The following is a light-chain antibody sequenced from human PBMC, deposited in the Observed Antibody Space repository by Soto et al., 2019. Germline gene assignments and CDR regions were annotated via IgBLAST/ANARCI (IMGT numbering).Light chain of an antibody. Sequence: QSVLTQPPSASGSPGQSVTISCTGTRNDIGAYEFVSWYQHHPGKAPKLIIYEVVQRPSGVPDRFSGSKSGNTASLTVSGLQAADEADYYCKSYAGSNTYVSGTGIKVTVL. CDR1: RNDIGAYEF. J-gene: IGLJ1*01. CDR3: KSYAGSNTYV. V-gene: IGLV2-8*01. CDR2: EVV.